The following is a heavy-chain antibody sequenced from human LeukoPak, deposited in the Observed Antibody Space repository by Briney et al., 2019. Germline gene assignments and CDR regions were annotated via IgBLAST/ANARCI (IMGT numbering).Heavy chain of an antibody. CDR3: ARGSFVVPVEFDP. D-gene: IGHD2-2*01. Sequence: ASVKVSCKASGYTFTGYYMHWVRQAPGQGLEWMGWINPNSGGTNYAQKFQGRVTMTRDTSISTAYMELSRLRSDDTAVYYCARGSFVVPVEFDPWGQGTLVTVSS. J-gene: IGHJ5*02. V-gene: IGHV1-2*02. CDR2: INPNSGGT. CDR1: GYTFTGYY.